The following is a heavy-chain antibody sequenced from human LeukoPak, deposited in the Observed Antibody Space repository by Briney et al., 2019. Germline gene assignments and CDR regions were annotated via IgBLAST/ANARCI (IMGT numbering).Heavy chain of an antibody. CDR1: AFTFSSYA. Sequence: GGSLGLSCAASAFTFSSYAMSWVRQAPGKGLEWVSSISTSDGTTYYADSVKGRFTISRDNSKNTLYLQMNSLRAEDTAVYYCARDSRTSYSRYDYWGQGTLVTVSS. J-gene: IGHJ4*02. D-gene: IGHD6-6*01. CDR2: ISTSDGTT. CDR3: ARDSRTSYSRYDY. V-gene: IGHV3-23*01.